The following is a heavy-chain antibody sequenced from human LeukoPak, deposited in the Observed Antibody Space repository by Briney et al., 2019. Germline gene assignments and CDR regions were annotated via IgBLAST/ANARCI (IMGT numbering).Heavy chain of an antibody. D-gene: IGHD5-18*01. J-gene: IGHJ6*02. CDR1: GYTFTSYA. V-gene: IGHV1-3*01. Sequence: GASVKVSCKASGYTFTSYAMHWVRQAPGQRLEWMGWINAGNGNTKYSQKFQGRVTITRDTSASTAYMELSSLRSEDTAVYYCAREGEQQPQDTYYYYGMDVWGQGTTVTVSS. CDR3: AREGEQQPQDTYYYYGMDV. CDR2: INAGNGNT.